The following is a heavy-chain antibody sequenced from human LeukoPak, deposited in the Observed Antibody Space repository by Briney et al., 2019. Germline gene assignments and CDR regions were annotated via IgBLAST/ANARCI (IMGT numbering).Heavy chain of an antibody. V-gene: IGHV1-46*01. CDR3: ASSHYYDSSGYSH. CDR1: GYTFTSYY. D-gene: IGHD3-22*01. J-gene: IGHJ4*02. Sequence: PSASVTVSCTASGYTFTSYYMHWVRQAPGQGLEWMGIINPSGGSTSYAQKFQGRVTMTRDTSTSTVYMELSSLRSEDTAVYYCASSHYYDSSGYSHWGQGTLVTVSS. CDR2: INPSGGST.